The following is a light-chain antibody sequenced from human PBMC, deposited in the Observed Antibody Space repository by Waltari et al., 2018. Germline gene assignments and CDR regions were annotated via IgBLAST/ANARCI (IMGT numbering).Light chain of an antibody. Sequence: DIVMTQSPDSLAVSLGERATINCKSSQSVLYSSNNKNYLAWYQQEAGQPPKLLIYWASTRESGVPDRFSGSGSGTDFTLTISSLQAEDVAVYYCHQYYIPPLTFGQGTRLEIK. V-gene: IGKV4-1*01. CDR2: WAS. CDR1: QSVLYSSNNKNY. CDR3: HQYYIPPLT. J-gene: IGKJ5*01.